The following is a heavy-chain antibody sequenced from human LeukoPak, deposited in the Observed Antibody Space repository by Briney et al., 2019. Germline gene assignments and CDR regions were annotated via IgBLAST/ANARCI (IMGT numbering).Heavy chain of an antibody. Sequence: GGSLRLSCAASGFTFSSYEMNWVRQAPGKGLEWVSYISSSGSTIYYADSVKGRFTISRDNAKNSLYLQMNSLRAEDTAVYYCARGRRYCSSTSCPWYYYMDVWGKGTTVTISS. J-gene: IGHJ6*03. CDR3: ARGRRYCSSTSCPWYYYMDV. CDR1: GFTFSSYE. V-gene: IGHV3-48*03. D-gene: IGHD2-2*01. CDR2: ISSSGSTI.